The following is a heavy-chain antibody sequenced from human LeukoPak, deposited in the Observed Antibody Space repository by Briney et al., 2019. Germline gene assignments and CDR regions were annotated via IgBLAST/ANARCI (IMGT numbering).Heavy chain of an antibody. CDR2: IYHTGST. D-gene: IGHD5-24*01. V-gene: IGHV4-59*01. CDR3: ARVGGKTTINNAAFEI. J-gene: IGHJ3*02. CDR1: GDSINSDY. Sequence: SETLSLTCTVTGDSINSDYWNLLRQPPGKGLEWIGYIYHTGSTNYNPSLRSRVTISVDTSKKHFSLKLTSVTAADTAIYYCARVGGKTTINNAAFEIWGQGTMVTVSS.